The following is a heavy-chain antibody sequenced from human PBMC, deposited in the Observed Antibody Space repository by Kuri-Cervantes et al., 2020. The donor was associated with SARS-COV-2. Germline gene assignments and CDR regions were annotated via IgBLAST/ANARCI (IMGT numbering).Heavy chain of an antibody. CDR3: ASPHCSGGSCYLGYDY. CDR2: IYHIGST. D-gene: IGHD2-15*01. CDR1: GYSISSGYY. J-gene: IGHJ4*02. V-gene: IGHV4-38-2*01. Sequence: SQTLSLTCAVSGYSISSGYYWGWIRQPPGKGLEWIGSIYHIGSTYYNPSLKSRVTISVDTSKNQFSLKLSSVTAADTAVYYCASPHCSGGSCYLGYDYWGQGTLVTVSS.